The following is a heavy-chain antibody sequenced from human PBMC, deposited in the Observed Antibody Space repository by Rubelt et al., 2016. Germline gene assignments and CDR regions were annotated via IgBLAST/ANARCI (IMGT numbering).Heavy chain of an antibody. V-gene: IGHV3-74*01. CDR1: GFTFSSYW. D-gene: IGHD3-10*01. Sequence: EVQLVESGGGLVQPGGSLRLSCAASGFTFSSYWMHWVRQAPGKGLVWVSRINSDGSSTSYADFVKGRFTISRDNAKNTLYLQMNSLRADDTAVYYCATGTMVRGAYGMDVWGQGTTVTVSS. CDR2: INSDGSST. CDR3: ATGTMVRGAYGMDV. J-gene: IGHJ6*02.